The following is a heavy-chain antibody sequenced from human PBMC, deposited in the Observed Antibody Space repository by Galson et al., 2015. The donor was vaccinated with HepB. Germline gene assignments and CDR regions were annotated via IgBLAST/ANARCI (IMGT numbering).Heavy chain of an antibody. J-gene: IGHJ4*02. CDR3: ARARTSYDSSGYRY. V-gene: IGHV1-3*01. D-gene: IGHD3-22*01. Sequence: SVKVSCKASGYTFTSYAMHWVRQAPGQRLEWMGWINAGNGNTKYSQKFQGRVTITRDTSASTAYMELSSLRSEDTAVYYCARARTSYDSSGYRYWGQGALVTVSS. CDR2: INAGNGNT. CDR1: GYTFTSYA.